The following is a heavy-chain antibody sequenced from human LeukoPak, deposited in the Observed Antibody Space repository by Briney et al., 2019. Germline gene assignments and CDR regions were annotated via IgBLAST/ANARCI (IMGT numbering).Heavy chain of an antibody. Sequence: SETLSLTCAVYGGSFSGYYWSWIRQPPGRGLEWIGEINHSGSTNYNPSLKSRVTISVDTSKNQFSLKLSSVTAADTAVYYCARGPVDYGGNPYYFDYWGQGTLVTVSS. CDR2: INHSGST. D-gene: IGHD4-23*01. CDR3: ARGPVDYGGNPYYFDY. CDR1: GGSFSGYY. V-gene: IGHV4-34*01. J-gene: IGHJ4*02.